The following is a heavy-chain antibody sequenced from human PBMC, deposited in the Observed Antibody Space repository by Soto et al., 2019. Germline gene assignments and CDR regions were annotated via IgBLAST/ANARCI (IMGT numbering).Heavy chain of an antibody. CDR3: ASGASRWYPYFFDS. J-gene: IGHJ4*02. D-gene: IGHD6-13*01. V-gene: IGHV1-69*01. CDR1: EGTFNSYA. CDR2: IIPYYTTL. Sequence: QAQVVQSGAEVRKPGSSVKLSCKASEGTFNSYAIAWVRQAPGQGLEWMGGIIPYYTTLNYAQKFQDRVTITAGDSTNTVYMELSSLRSDDTAVYFCASGASRWYPYFFDSWAQGTLVTVSS.